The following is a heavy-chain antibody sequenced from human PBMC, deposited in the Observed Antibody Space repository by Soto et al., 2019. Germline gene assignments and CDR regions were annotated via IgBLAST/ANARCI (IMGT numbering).Heavy chain of an antibody. J-gene: IGHJ4*02. Sequence: GESLKISCKASGYSFVSYWIAWVRQMPGKGLDWMGIIYPGDSDTTYSPSFQGQVTMSVXXXIXXXYXQXXSLXASDTAMYYCSRPAGNEIEYWGQGTLVTVSS. V-gene: IGHV5-51*01. CDR3: SRPAGNEIEY. CDR2: IYPGDSDT. D-gene: IGHD1-1*01. CDR1: GYSFVSYW.